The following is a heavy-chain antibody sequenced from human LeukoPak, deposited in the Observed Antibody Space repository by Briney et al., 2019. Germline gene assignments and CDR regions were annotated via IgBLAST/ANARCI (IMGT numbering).Heavy chain of an antibody. Sequence: GGSLRLSCAASGFTFSDYYMSWVRQAPGKGLEWVANIKQDGSEKYYVDSVKGRFTISRDNAKNSLYLQMNSLRAEDTAVYYCARSDSSSWYKDFDYWGQGTLVTVSS. V-gene: IGHV3-7*01. CDR2: IKQDGSEK. J-gene: IGHJ4*02. CDR3: ARSDSSSWYKDFDY. D-gene: IGHD6-13*01. CDR1: GFTFSDYY.